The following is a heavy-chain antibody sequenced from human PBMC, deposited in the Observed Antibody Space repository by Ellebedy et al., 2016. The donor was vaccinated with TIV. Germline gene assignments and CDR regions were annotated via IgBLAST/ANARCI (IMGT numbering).Heavy chain of an antibody. D-gene: IGHD3-10*01. V-gene: IGHV3-21*06. CDR2: ISSSSTYI. CDR1: EFTIGTYC. J-gene: IGHJ3*01. CDR3: ARDRSENYYGSGLEGYDV. Sequence: PGGSLRLSCAASEFTIGTYCMNRVRQAPGKGLEWVSSISSSSTYIYYADSVKGRFTISRDNAKNSLYLQMNSLRAEDTAVYYCARDRSENYYGSGLEGYDVWGQGTMVTVSS.